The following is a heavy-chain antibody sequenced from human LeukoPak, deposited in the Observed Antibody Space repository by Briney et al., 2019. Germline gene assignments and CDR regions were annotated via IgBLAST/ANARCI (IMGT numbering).Heavy chain of an antibody. V-gene: IGHV4-34*01. CDR3: ARLSDFWSGYYNREFDY. Sequence: PGGSLRLSCAASGFTFSSYAMSWVRQPPGKGLEWIGEINHSGSTNYNPSLKSRVTISVDTSKNQFSLELSSVTAADTAVYYCARLSDFWSGYYNREFDYWGQGTLVTVSS. J-gene: IGHJ4*02. D-gene: IGHD3-3*01. CDR2: INHSGST. CDR1: GFTFSSYA.